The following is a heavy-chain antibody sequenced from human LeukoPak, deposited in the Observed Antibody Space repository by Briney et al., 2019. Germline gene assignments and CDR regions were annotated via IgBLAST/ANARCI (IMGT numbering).Heavy chain of an antibody. CDR2: ISPNGAIT. V-gene: IGHV3-64D*06. CDR3: VKGSSPSSYYFDY. CDR1: GFTLSGYA. Sequence: GGALRLSCLAPGFTLSGYAMHRVRQAPGKGLEIVSAISPNGAITKYADSVKGRFTISRDNSKNTLYLQMSSLRAEDTAVYYCVKGSSPSSYYFDYWGQGTLVTVSS. J-gene: IGHJ4*02.